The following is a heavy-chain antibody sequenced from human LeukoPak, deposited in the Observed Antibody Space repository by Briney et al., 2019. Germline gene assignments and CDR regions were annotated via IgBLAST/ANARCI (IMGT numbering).Heavy chain of an antibody. CDR3: AKDRIIYYDSSGYYAGPDY. J-gene: IGHJ4*02. D-gene: IGHD3-22*01. Sequence: GGSLRLSCAASGFTFSSYGMHWVRQAPGKGLEWVAVISYDGSNKYYADSVKGRFTISRDNSKNTLYLQMNSLRAEDTAVYYCAKDRIIYYDSSGYYAGPDYWGQGTLVTVSS. V-gene: IGHV3-30*18. CDR1: GFTFSSYG. CDR2: ISYDGSNK.